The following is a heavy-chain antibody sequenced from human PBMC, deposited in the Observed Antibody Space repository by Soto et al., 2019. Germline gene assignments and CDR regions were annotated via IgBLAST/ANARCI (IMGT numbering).Heavy chain of an antibody. V-gene: IGHV3-23*01. J-gene: IGHJ4*02. CDR3: SKAVALRGVYHRRGPFTTFDY. Sequence: PGGSLRLSCAASGFTFSSYAMSWVRQAPGKGLEWVSAISGSGGSTYYADSVKGRFTISRDNSKNTLYLQMNSLRAEDTAVYYCSKAVALRGVYHRRGPFTTFDYWGQGTLVTVSS. CDR1: GFTFSSYA. CDR2: ISGSGGST. D-gene: IGHD6-25*01.